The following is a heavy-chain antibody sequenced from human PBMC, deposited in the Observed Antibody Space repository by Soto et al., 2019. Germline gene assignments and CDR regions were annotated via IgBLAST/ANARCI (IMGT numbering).Heavy chain of an antibody. Sequence: SETLSLTCAVYGGSFSGYDWTWIRQPPGTGLEWIGEINHSGSTNYNPSLKSRVTISVDTSKNQFSLKLTSVTAADTAVYYCAKGFGNYWAFDYWGQGTLVTVSS. J-gene: IGHJ4*02. V-gene: IGHV4-34*01. CDR3: AKGFGNYWAFDY. CDR1: GGSFSGYD. CDR2: INHSGST. D-gene: IGHD1-26*01.